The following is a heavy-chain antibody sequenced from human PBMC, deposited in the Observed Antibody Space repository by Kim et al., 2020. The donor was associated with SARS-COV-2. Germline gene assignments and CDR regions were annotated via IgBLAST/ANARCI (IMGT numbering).Heavy chain of an antibody. CDR3: ARNGGGVPAARRLYFQH. D-gene: IGHD2-2*01. V-gene: IGHV1-18*04. Sequence: ASVKVSCKASGYTFTSYGISWVRQAPGQGLEWMGWISAYNGNTNYAQKLQGRVTMTTDTSTSTAYMELRSLRSDDTAVYYCARNGGGVPAARRLYFQHWGQGTLVTVSS. CDR2: ISAYNGNT. CDR1: GYTFTSYG. J-gene: IGHJ1*01.